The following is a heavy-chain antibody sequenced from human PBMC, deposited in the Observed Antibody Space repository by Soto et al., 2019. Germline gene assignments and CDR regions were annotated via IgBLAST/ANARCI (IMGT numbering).Heavy chain of an antibody. Sequence: PSETLSLTCTVSGGSISSGDYYWSWIRQPPGKGLEWIGYIYYSGSTYYNPSLKSRVTISVDTSKNQFSLKLSSVTAADTAVYYCARESVAGSGVAENTERLYNWFDPWGQGTLVTVSS. J-gene: IGHJ5*02. CDR2: IYYSGST. D-gene: IGHD3-10*01. CDR1: GGSISSGDYY. V-gene: IGHV4-30-4*01. CDR3: ARESVAGSGVAENTERLYNWFDP.